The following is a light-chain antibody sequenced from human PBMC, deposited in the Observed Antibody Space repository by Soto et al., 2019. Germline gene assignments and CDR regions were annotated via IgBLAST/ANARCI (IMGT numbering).Light chain of an antibody. CDR2: GAS. Sequence: EIVLTQSPGTLSLSPGERATLSCRASQSVSKYLAWYQQKPGQAPRVLIYGASSRATGIPDRFSGSGSGTDFTITISRLEPEVFAVYYCQHYAGSPWTFGQGTKVEIK. CDR1: QSVSKY. CDR3: QHYAGSPWT. V-gene: IGKV3-20*01. J-gene: IGKJ1*01.